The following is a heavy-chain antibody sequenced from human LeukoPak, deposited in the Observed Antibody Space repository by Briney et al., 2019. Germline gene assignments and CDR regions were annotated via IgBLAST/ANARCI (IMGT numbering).Heavy chain of an antibody. J-gene: IGHJ4*02. D-gene: IGHD3-10*01. CDR1: GDSITSDTYY. CDR2: IYHSGNT. CDR3: ARAHYGSGSYPHDY. V-gene: IGHV4-39*07. Sequence: SETLSLTCTVSGDSITSDTYYWGWIRQPPGKELEWIGSIYHSGNTYHKPSLKSRLTISVDTSKNQFSLKLSSVTAADTAVYYCARAHYGSGSYPHDYWGQGTLVTVSS.